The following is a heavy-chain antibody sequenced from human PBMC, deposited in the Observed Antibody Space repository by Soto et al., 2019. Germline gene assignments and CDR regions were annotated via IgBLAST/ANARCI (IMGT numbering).Heavy chain of an antibody. CDR2: ISSRSDI. CDR1: GFSFSDYS. V-gene: IGHV3-21*01. Sequence: PGGSLRLSCAGSGFSFSDYSLNWVRQAPGKGLEWVSSISSRSDIYYADSVKGRFTISRDNAKNSVSLQMNSLRAEDTAVYYCAREYTAWPLAYGLDVWGQGTTVTVSS. J-gene: IGHJ6*02. CDR3: AREYTAWPLAYGLDV. D-gene: IGHD2-2*02.